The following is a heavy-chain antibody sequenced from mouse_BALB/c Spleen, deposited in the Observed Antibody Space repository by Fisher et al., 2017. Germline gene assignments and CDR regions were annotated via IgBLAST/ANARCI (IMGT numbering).Heavy chain of an antibody. Sequence: KFKGKATLTVDKSSSTAYMELLSLTSEDSAVYYCARRTTGYYFDYWGQGTTLTVSS. J-gene: IGHJ2*01. V-gene: IGHV1-26*01. D-gene: IGHD2-12*01. CDR3: ARRTTGYYFDY.